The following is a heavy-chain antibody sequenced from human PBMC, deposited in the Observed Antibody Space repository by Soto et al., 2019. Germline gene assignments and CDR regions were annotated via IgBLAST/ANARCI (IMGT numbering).Heavy chain of an antibody. J-gene: IGHJ4*02. Sequence: ASVKVSFKASGYTFTGYYMHWVRQAPGQGLEWMGWINPNSGGTNYAQKFQGWVTMTRDTSISTAYMELSRLRSDDTAVYYCARTDRTTGYSSSWPIDYWGQGTLVTVSS. CDR3: ARTDRTTGYSSSWPIDY. CDR2: INPNSGGT. V-gene: IGHV1-2*04. D-gene: IGHD6-13*01. CDR1: GYTFTGYY.